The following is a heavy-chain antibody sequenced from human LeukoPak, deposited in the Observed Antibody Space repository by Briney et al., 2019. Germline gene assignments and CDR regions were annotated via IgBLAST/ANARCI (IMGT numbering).Heavy chain of an antibody. D-gene: IGHD3-22*01. CDR1: GFTFSSYS. J-gene: IGHJ3*02. Sequence: GGSLRLSCAASGFTFSSYSMSWVRQAPGKGLEWVANIKQDGSEKYYVDSVKGRFTISRDNAKNSLYLQMNSLRAEDTAVYYCARDLSMIPQVFGDDAFDIWGQGTMVTVST. V-gene: IGHV3-7*01. CDR2: IKQDGSEK. CDR3: ARDLSMIPQVFGDDAFDI.